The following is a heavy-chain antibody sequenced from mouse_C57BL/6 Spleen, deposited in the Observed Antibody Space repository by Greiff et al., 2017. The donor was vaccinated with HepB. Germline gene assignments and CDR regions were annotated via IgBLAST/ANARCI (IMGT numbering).Heavy chain of an antibody. D-gene: IGHD1-1*01. CDR1: GYTFTDYY. J-gene: IGHJ3*01. CDR3: ARSADYYGSSYWFAY. CDR2: IFPGSGST. V-gene: IGHV1-75*01. Sequence: QVQLKQSGPELVKPGASVKISCKASGYTFTDYYINWVKQRPGQGLEWIGWIFPGSGSTYYNEKFKGKATLTVDKSSSTAYMLLSSLTSEDSAVYFCARSADYYGSSYWFAYWGQGTLVTVSA.